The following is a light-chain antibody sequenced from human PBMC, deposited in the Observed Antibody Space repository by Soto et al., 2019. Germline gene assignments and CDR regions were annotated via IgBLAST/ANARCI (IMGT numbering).Light chain of an antibody. Sequence: QSVLTQPPSASGTPGPRVTISWSGSSSNIGSNYVYWYQQLPGTVPQLLIYRNSERPSGVPDRFSGSKSGTSASLAISGLRSEDEADYYCAAWDDSLSGVVFGGGTQLTVL. CDR3: AAWDDSLSGVV. J-gene: IGLJ2*01. CDR2: RNS. CDR1: SSNIGSNY. V-gene: IGLV1-47*01.